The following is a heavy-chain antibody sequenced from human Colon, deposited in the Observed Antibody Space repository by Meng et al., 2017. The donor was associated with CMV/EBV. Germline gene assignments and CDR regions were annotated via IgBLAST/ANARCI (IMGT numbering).Heavy chain of an antibody. CDR1: GFTFSSYS. Sequence: GESLKISCAASGFTFSSYSMNWVRQAPGKGLEWVSSISSSSSYIYYADSVKGRFTISRDNAKNSLYLQMNSLRAEDTAVYYCARDQSEYYDFWSGSTYYYYGTDVWGQGTTVTVSS. CDR3: ARDQSEYYDFWSGSTYYYYGTDV. J-gene: IGHJ6*02. V-gene: IGHV3-21*01. D-gene: IGHD3-3*01. CDR2: ISSSSSYI.